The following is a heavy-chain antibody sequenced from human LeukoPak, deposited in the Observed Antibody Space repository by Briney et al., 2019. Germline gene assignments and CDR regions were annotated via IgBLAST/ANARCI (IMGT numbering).Heavy chain of an antibody. CDR3: ARLGVYYGSVDY. Sequence: SETLSLTCTVSGGSISSSSYYWGWIRQPPGKGLEWIGSIYYSGSTYYNPSLKSRVTISVDTSKNQFSLKLSSVTAADTAVYYCARLGVYYGSVDYRGQGTLVTVSS. J-gene: IGHJ4*02. CDR2: IYYSGST. CDR1: GGSISSSSYY. D-gene: IGHD3-10*01. V-gene: IGHV4-39*01.